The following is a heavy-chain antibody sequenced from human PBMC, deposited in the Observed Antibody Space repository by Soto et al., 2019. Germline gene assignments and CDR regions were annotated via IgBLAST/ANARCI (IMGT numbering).Heavy chain of an antibody. CDR3: ARAYSGYDPCFDY. Sequence: QVQLVQSGAEVKKPGSSVKVSCKASGGTFSSYTISWVRQAPGQGLEWMGRIIPILGIANYAQKFQGRVTSTADKSTSTAYMELSSLRSEDTAVYYCARAYSGYDPCFDYWGQGTLVTVSS. J-gene: IGHJ4*02. CDR2: IIPILGIA. V-gene: IGHV1-69*02. CDR1: GGTFSSYT. D-gene: IGHD5-12*01.